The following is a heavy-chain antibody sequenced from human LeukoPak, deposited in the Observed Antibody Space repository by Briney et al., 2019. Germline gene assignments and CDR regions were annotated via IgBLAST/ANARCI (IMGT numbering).Heavy chain of an antibody. Sequence: GASVKVSCKASGGTFSSYAISWVRQAPGQGLEWMGGIIPIFGTANYAQKFQGRVTITADESTSTAYMELRSLRSDDTAVYYCARVRSWTRYYDFWSGYEDYYYMDVWGKGTTVTVSS. CDR1: GGTFSSYA. CDR3: ARVRSWTRYYDFWSGYEDYYYMDV. CDR2: IIPIFGTA. V-gene: IGHV1-69*01. J-gene: IGHJ6*03. D-gene: IGHD3-3*01.